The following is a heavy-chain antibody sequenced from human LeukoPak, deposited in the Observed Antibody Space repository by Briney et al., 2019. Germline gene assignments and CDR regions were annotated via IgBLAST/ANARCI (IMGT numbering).Heavy chain of an antibody. Sequence: GGSLRLSCAASGFTFSSYSMNWVRQAPGKGLEWVSYISSRSTTMYYADSVRGRFTISRDNAKNSLYLEMNSLRPEDTAVYYCAKDPHPSGYGDFYYMDVWGKGTTVTVSS. J-gene: IGHJ6*03. CDR2: ISSRSTTM. D-gene: IGHD3-22*01. CDR3: AKDPHPSGYGDFYYMDV. CDR1: GFTFSSYS. V-gene: IGHV3-48*01.